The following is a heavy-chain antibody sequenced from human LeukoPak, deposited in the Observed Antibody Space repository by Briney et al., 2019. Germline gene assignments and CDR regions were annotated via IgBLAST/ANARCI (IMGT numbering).Heavy chain of an antibody. J-gene: IGHJ4*02. V-gene: IGHV4-39*01. D-gene: IGHD7-27*01. CDR3: ARQAWGFFDY. Sequence: SEALSLTCTVSGGSISSSSYYWGWIRQPPGKGLEWIGSIYYSGSTYYNPSLKSRVTISVDTSKNHFSLKLTSVTAADTAVYYCARQAWGFFDYWGQGTLVTVSS. CDR2: IYYSGST. CDR1: GGSISSSSYY.